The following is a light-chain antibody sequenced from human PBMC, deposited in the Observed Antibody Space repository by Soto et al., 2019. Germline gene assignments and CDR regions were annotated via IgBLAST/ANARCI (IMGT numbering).Light chain of an antibody. CDR3: SSYTNTNPRV. CDR2: DVS. CDR1: SSDVGGYKY. V-gene: IGLV2-14*01. Sequence: QSALTQPGSVSGIAGQSITISCTGTSSDVGGYKYVSWYQQHPGKAPKLLIYDVSYRPSGVSNRFSGSKSGNTASLTISGRQPEDEADYYCSSYTNTNPRVFGGGSKLTVL. J-gene: IGLJ3*02.